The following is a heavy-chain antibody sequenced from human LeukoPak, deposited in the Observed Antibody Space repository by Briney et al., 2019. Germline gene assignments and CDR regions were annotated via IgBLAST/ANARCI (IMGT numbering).Heavy chain of an antibody. D-gene: IGHD2-15*01. J-gene: IGHJ4*02. V-gene: IGHV3-30*18. CDR3: AKPSATSTLQYYFDY. Sequence: GGSPRLSCAASGFTFSSYGMHWVRQAPGKGLEWAAVISYDGSNKYYADSVKGRFTISRDNSKNTLYLQMNSLRAEDTAVYYCAKPSATSTLQYYFDYWGQGTLVTVPS. CDR2: ISYDGSNK. CDR1: GFTFSSYG.